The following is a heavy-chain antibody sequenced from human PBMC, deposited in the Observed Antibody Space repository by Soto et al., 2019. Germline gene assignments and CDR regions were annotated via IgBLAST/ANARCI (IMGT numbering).Heavy chain of an antibody. J-gene: IGHJ5*02. Sequence: QVQLVQSGAEVKKPGSSVKVSCKASGGTFSSYAISWVRQAPGQGLEWMGGIIPIFGTANYAQKFQGRVTITADESTSTAYMELSSLRSEDTAVYYCARLGTPYYSSSWGNWFDRWGQGTLVTVSS. D-gene: IGHD6-13*01. CDR2: IIPIFGTA. V-gene: IGHV1-69*01. CDR3: ARLGTPYYSSSWGNWFDR. CDR1: GGTFSSYA.